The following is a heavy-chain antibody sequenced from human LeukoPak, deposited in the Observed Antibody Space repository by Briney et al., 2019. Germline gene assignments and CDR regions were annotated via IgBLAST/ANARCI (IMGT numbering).Heavy chain of an antibody. CDR3: GGGGYLLDY. V-gene: IGHV3-74*01. D-gene: IGHD1-26*01. CDR1: GFSLGTDW. CDR2: INSDGSTT. J-gene: IGHJ4*02. Sequence: GGSLRLSCAASGFSLGTDWMNWVRQAPGKGLVWVSRINSDGSTTTYADSVKGRFTISRDNAKNTLYLQMNSLRPEDTAVYYCGGGGYLLDYWGQGTLVTVSS.